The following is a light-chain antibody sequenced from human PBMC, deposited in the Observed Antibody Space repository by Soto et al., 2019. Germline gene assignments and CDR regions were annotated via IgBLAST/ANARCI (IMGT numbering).Light chain of an antibody. Sequence: QSALTQPASVSGSPGQSITISCTGTSSDDGGYNYVSWYQQHPGKAPKLMIYEVSNRPSGVSNRFSGSKSGNTASLTISGLQAEDEANYYCSSYTNSNTLQWVFGGGTKVTVL. CDR1: SSDDGGYNY. J-gene: IGLJ3*02. CDR3: SSYTNSNTLQWV. V-gene: IGLV2-14*01. CDR2: EVS.